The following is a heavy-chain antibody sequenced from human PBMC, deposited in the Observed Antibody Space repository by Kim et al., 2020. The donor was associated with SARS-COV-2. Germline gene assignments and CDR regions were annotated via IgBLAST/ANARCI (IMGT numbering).Heavy chain of an antibody. V-gene: IGHV3-23*01. J-gene: IGHJ4*02. CDR3: AKDGGSYQFDY. Sequence: TYYADSVKGRFTISIDNSKNTLYLQMNSLRAEDTAVYYCAKDGGSYQFDYWGQGTLVTVSS. CDR2: T. D-gene: IGHD1-26*01.